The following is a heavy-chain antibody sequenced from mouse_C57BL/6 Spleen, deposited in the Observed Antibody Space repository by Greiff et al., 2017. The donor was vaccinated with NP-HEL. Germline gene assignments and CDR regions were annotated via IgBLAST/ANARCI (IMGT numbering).Heavy chain of an antibody. CDR3: ARASSMAGNYYAMDY. CDR1: GYTFTSYW. Sequence: VQGVESGAELVKPGASVKMSCKASGYTFTSYWITWVKQRPGQGLEWIGDIYPGSGSTNYNEKFKSKATLTVDTSSSTAYMQLSSLTSEDSAVYNCARASSMAGNYYAMDYWGHGTSVTVSS. V-gene: IGHV1-55*01. D-gene: IGHD2-1*01. CDR2: IYPGSGST. J-gene: IGHJ4*01.